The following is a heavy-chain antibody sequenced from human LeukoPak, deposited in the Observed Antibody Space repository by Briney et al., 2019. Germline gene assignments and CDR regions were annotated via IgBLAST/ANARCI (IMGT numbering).Heavy chain of an antibody. CDR3: AKLGLLWFGELPTDAFDI. Sequence: QPGASLRLSCAASGFTFCSYGMHWVRQAPGKGLEWVAVISYDGSNKYYADSVKGRFTISRDNSKNTLYLEMNSLRAEDTAVYYCAKLGLLWFGELPTDAFDIWGQGTMVTVSS. CDR1: GFTFCSYG. CDR2: ISYDGSNK. D-gene: IGHD3-10*01. V-gene: IGHV3-30*18. J-gene: IGHJ3*02.